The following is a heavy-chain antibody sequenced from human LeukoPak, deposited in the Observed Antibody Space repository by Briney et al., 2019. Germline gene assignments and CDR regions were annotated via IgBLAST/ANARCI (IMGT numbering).Heavy chain of an antibody. CDR3: ARVIWNDSSGYYRYYFDY. J-gene: IGHJ4*02. CDR1: GYIFSNYW. Sequence: GESLKISCKGSGYIFSNYWIGWVRQMPGKGLEWMGIIYPGDSDTRYSPSFQGQVTISADKSISTAYLQWSSLKASDTAMYYCARVIWNDSSGYYRYYFDYWGQGTLVTVSS. V-gene: IGHV5-51*01. D-gene: IGHD3-22*01. CDR2: IYPGDSDT.